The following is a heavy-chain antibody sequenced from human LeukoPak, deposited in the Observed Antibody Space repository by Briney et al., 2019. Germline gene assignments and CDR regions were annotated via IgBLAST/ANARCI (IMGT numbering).Heavy chain of an antibody. D-gene: IGHD3-10*01. CDR3: ARDYYYGSGIRGGPDY. CDR2: IYYSGST. CDR1: GYSISTGFY. J-gene: IGHJ4*02. V-gene: IGHV4-38-2*02. Sequence: KPSETLSLTCAVSGYSISTGFYWAWIRQPPGKGLEWIGSIYYSGSTYYNPSLKSRVTISVDTSKNQFSLKLSSVTAADTAVYYCARDYYYGSGIRGGPDYWGQGTLVTVSS.